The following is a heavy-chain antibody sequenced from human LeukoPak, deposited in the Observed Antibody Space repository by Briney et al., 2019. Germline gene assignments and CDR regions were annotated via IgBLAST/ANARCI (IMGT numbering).Heavy chain of an antibody. D-gene: IGHD4/OR15-4a*01. CDR2: ISGYNDNA. CDR3: VRDLGFGAFDY. V-gene: IGHV1-18*01. Sequence: ASVKVSCKASGYTFTSYGISWVRQAPGQGLEWMGWISGYNDNAKYAQKVLGRVTMTTDTSTSTAYMEVRSLRSDDTAVYYCVRDLGFGAFDYWGQGTLVIVSS. CDR1: GYTFTSYG. J-gene: IGHJ4*02.